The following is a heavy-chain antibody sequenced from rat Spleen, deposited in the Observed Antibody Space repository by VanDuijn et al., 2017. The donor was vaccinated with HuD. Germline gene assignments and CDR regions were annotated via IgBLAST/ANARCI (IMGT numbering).Heavy chain of an antibody. D-gene: IGHD2-2*01. CDR3: ARAGYLRDWYFDF. Sequence: EVQLVESGGGLVQPGRSLKLSCAASGFTFSDYSMAWVRQAPTKGLEWVATISFDGSSTYYRDSVKARFTISRDSAKSTLYLQMDSLRSEDTATYYCARAGYLRDWYFDFWGPGTMVTVSS. CDR2: ISFDGSST. CDR1: GFTFSDYS. J-gene: IGHJ1*01. V-gene: IGHV5-17*01.